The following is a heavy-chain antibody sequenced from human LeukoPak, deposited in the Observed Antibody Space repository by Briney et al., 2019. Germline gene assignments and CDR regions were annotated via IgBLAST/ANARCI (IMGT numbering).Heavy chain of an antibody. Sequence: PSETLSLTCSVSGGSIGDNYWTWIRQPPGKGLEWIGYIHAGGNTNYNPALNSRATFSIATSKTQFSLRLTSVSAADTAIYYCATQYYHINVWGKGTSVPVSS. CDR2: IHAGGNT. V-gene: IGHV4-59*01. J-gene: IGHJ6*04. CDR3: ATQYYHINV. CDR1: GGSIGDNY. D-gene: IGHD2/OR15-2a*01.